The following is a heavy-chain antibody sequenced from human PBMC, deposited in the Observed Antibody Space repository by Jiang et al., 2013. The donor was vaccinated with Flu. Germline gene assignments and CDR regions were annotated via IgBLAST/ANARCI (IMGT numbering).Heavy chain of an antibody. D-gene: IGHD4-11*01. CDR3: ARGGALQAGAYDI. CDR2: IVPLFGTP. V-gene: IGHV1-69*01. Sequence: QSGSELKRPGSSVKVSCKASGGTFANHDISWVRQVPGQGLEWVGGIVPLFGTPNYAQKFRSRVTISADGSTRTVYLEMTSLRPDDTAVYYCARGGALQAGAYDIWGPGTGVTVSS. J-gene: IGHJ3*02. CDR1: GGTFANHD.